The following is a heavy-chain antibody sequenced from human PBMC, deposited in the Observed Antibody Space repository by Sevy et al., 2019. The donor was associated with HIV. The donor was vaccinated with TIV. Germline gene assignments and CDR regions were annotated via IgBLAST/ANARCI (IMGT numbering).Heavy chain of an antibody. Sequence: GGSLRLSCAASGFTFDDYTMRWVRQAPGKGLEWVSLISWDGGSTYYADSVKGRFTISRDNSKNSLYLQMNSLRTEDTALYYCAKGGRGGRGDYYGMDVWGQGTTVTVSS. CDR3: AKGGRGGRGDYYGMDV. CDR1: GFTFDDYT. J-gene: IGHJ6*02. CDR2: ISWDGGST. V-gene: IGHV3-43*01. D-gene: IGHD3-10*01.